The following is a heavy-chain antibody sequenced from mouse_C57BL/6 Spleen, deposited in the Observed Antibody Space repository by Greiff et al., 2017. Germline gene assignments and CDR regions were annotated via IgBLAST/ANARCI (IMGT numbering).Heavy chain of an antibody. CDR2: IDPSDSYT. J-gene: IGHJ3*01. V-gene: IGHV1-69*01. Sequence: VQLQQPGAELVMPGASVKLSCKASGYTFTSYWMHWVKQRPGQGLEWIGEIDPSDSYTNYNHKFKGKSTLTVDKSSSTAYMQLSSLTSEDSAVYYCARYEEADYGAWFAYWGQGTLVTVSA. CDR1: GYTFTSYW. CDR3: ARYEEADYGAWFAY. D-gene: IGHD2-4*01.